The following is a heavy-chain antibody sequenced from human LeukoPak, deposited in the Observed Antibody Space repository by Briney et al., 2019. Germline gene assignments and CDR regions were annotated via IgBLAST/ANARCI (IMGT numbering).Heavy chain of an antibody. D-gene: IGHD3-22*01. V-gene: IGHV3-23*01. J-gene: IGHJ6*02. Sequence: GGSLRLSCAASGFTFSSYAMSWVRQAPGKGLEWVSAFSGSGGSTYYADSVKGRFTISRDNSKNTLYLQMNSLRAEDTAVYYCAKDRGSYYYDSSGYYPPFHYYYYGMDVWGQGTTVTVSS. CDR1: GFTFSSYA. CDR2: FSGSGGST. CDR3: AKDRGSYYYDSSGYYPPFHYYYYGMDV.